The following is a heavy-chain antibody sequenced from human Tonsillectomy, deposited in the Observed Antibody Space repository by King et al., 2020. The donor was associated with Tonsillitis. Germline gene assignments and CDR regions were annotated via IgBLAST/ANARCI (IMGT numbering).Heavy chain of an antibody. CDR2: INPNSGGT. CDR3: ARLPLRLGELSLDSCYGMDV. J-gene: IGHJ6*02. CDR1: GYTFTGYY. Sequence: VQLVESGAEVKKPGASVKVSCTASGYTFTGYYMHWVRQAPGQGLEWMGWINPNSGGTNYAQKFQGRVTMTRDTSISTAYMELSRLRSDDTAVYYCARLPLRLGELSLDSCYGMDVWGQGTTVTVSS. V-gene: IGHV1-2*02. D-gene: IGHD3-16*02.